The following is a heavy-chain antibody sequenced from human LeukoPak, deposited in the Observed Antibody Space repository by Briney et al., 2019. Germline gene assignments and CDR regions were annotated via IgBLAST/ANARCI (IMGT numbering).Heavy chain of an antibody. CDR1: RDTFSRDT. CDR2: IIPLLAIA. CDR3: ARVVVVAGVLDAFDI. Sequence: GASVKVSCKASRDTFSRDTISWVRQAPGQGLEWLGGIIPLLAIANYAQEFQGRVTITTDESTSTAYMELSSLRSEDTAVYYCARVVVVAGVLDAFDIWGQGTKVTVSS. V-gene: IGHV1-69*05. J-gene: IGHJ3*02. D-gene: IGHD2-15*01.